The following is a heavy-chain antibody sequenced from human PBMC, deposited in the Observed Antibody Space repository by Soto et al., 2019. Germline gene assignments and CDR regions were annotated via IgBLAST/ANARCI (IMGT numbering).Heavy chain of an antibody. CDR2: VNYGGST. CDR3: VRGGLSGSSWYYFDF. D-gene: IGHD6-13*01. Sequence: QVQLHQWGAGLLKPSETLSLTCAVSGGSFSGYFWGWIRQPPGKGLEWIGEVNYGGSTNYTPSLKGRLTMAVDTYKDQVALRLTSVTAADTAVYFWVRGGLSGSSWYYFDFWGQGSLVAVSS. V-gene: IGHV4-34*01. CDR1: GGSFSGYF. J-gene: IGHJ4*02.